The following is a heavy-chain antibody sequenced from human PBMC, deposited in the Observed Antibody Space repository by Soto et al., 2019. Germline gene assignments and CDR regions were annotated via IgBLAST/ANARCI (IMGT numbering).Heavy chain of an antibody. J-gene: IGHJ6*02. V-gene: IGHV3-30*18. CDR2: TSYEGSNN. Sequence: GGSLRLSCAASGFTFSSYGMHWVRQAPGKGLESVTDTSYEGSNNYYADSVKVGFTASRDNSKNTLYLQMYSLRAEYTAVYYCAKGMADIVVVVAAPTGEYYYGMDVWGQGTTVTVSS. D-gene: IGHD2-15*01. CDR3: AKGMADIVVVVAAPTGEYYYGMDV. CDR1: GFTFSSYG.